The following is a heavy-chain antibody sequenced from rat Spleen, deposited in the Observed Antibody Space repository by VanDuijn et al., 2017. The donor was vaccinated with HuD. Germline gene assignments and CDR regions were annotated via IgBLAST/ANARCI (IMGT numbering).Heavy chain of an antibody. CDR2: IGYDDSST. V-gene: IGHV5-29*01. J-gene: IGHJ2*01. D-gene: IGHD1-1*01. CDR3: ARQATTVPSYFDY. Sequence: EVQLVESGGGLVQPGRSLKLSCAASGFTFSNYGMAWVRQAPTKGLEWVATIGYDDSSTYYRDSVKGRFTISRENAKSTLYLQVDSLRSEDTTTYYCARQATTVPSYFDYWGQGVMVTVSS. CDR1: GFTFSNYG.